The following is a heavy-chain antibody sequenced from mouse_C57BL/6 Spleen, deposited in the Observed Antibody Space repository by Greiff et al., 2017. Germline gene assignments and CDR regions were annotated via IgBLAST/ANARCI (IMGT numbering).Heavy chain of an antibody. CDR3: ARSGNCEYFDV. Sequence: QVQLQQPGAELVMPGASVKLSCKASGYTFTSYWMHWVKQRPGQGLEWIGEIDPSDSYANYNQKFKGKSTLTVDKSSSTAYMQLSSLTSEDSAVYYCARSGNCEYFDVWGTGTTVTVSS. D-gene: IGHD3-2*02. CDR2: IDPSDSYA. CDR1: GYTFTSYW. J-gene: IGHJ1*03. V-gene: IGHV1-69*01.